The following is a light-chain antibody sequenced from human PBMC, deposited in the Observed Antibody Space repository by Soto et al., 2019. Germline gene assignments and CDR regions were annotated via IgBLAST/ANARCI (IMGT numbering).Light chain of an antibody. CDR2: DVS. CDR1: SSDVGGSNY. Sequence: QSALTQPASVSGSPGQSITISCTGTSSDVGGSNYVSWYQQHPGKAPKLIISDVSYRPSGVSNRLSGSKSGNTASLTISGLQVEDEADYYCRSYTSSSTYVFGTGTKLTVL. CDR3: RSYTSSSTYV. V-gene: IGLV2-14*01. J-gene: IGLJ1*01.